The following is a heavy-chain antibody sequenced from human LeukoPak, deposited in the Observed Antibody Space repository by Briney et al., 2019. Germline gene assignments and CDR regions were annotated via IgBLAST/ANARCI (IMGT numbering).Heavy chain of an antibody. CDR2: ISYDGSNK. CDR3: ARLVVSYYGMDV. D-gene: IGHD6-6*01. V-gene: IGHV3-30-3*01. Sequence: GRSLRLSCAPSGFTFSSYAMHWVRQAPGKGLEWVAVISYDGSNKYYADSVKGRFTISRDNSKNTLYLQMNSLRAEDTAVYYCARLVVSYYGMDVWGQGTTVTVSS. CDR1: GFTFSSYA. J-gene: IGHJ6*02.